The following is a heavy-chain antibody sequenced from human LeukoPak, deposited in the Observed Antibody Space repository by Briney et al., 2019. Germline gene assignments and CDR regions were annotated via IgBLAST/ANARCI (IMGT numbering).Heavy chain of an antibody. CDR2: ITYDGSNK. D-gene: IGHD5-18*01. V-gene: IGHV3-30-3*01. Sequence: GRSLRLSCAASGFTFSSYDLNWVRQAPGKGLEWVAVITYDGSNKYYADSAKGRFTISRDNSTNTLYWQMTSLRTADPAVTYCARESEGIQLRLEDGGYWGQGPRVTVSS. CDR3: ARESEGIQLRLEDGGY. J-gene: IGHJ4*02. CDR1: GFTFSSYD.